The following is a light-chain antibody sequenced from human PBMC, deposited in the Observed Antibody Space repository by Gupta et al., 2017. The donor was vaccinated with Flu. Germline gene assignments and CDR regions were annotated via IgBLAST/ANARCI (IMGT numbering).Light chain of an antibody. J-gene: IGLJ1*01. CDR2: GTI. V-gene: IGLV3-19*01. CDR3: SSRASRGNRYV. Sequence: SSELTQDHAVSVPLGQSVRITCLGDSLRSYYASWNQQKPGQAPVLVVYGTINRPSVIPERFSGSSLGNTASLTITVAQAEDEADYYWSSRASRGNRYVFGTGTMVTVL. CDR1: SLRSYY.